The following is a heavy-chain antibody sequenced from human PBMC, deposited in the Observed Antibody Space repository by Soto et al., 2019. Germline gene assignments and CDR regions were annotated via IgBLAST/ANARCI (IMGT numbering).Heavy chain of an antibody. CDR2: INPSGGST. CDR1: GYTFTSYY. CDR3: ARDLWALVVVVAATPLYGMDV. Sequence: ASVKVSCKASGYTFTSYYMHWVRQAPGQGLEWMGIINPSGGSTSYAQKFQGRVTMTRDTSTSTVYMELSSLRSEDTAVYYCARDLWALVVVVAATPLYGMDVWGQGTTVTVSS. D-gene: IGHD2-15*01. V-gene: IGHV1-46*01. J-gene: IGHJ6*02.